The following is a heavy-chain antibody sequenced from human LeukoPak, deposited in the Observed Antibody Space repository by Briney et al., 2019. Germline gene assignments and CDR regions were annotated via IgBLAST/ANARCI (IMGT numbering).Heavy chain of an antibody. CDR1: GYSFTSHD. Sequence: ASVKVSCKASGYSFTSHDINWVRQATGQGLEWMGSMNPNSGNTGYAQKFQGRVTMTTDTSMKTAYIELSSLRSEDTAVYYCARAGRKYAFDYWGQGTLVTVSS. V-gene: IGHV1-8*01. J-gene: IGHJ4*02. CDR2: MNPNSGNT. CDR3: ARAGRKYAFDY.